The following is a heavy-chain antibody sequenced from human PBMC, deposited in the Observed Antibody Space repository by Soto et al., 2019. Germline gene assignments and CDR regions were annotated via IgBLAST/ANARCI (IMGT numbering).Heavy chain of an antibody. CDR2: ISYDGSNN. D-gene: IGHD3-22*01. V-gene: IGHV3-30-3*01. CDR1: GLTFSTST. Sequence: LRLSCAASGLTFSTSTMHWVRQAPGKGLEWVALISYDGSNNYYADSVKGRFTISRDNSKNTLYLQMTSLRAGDTAVYFCARGSQYYYDGSGPLDCWGQGTLVTVSS. J-gene: IGHJ4*02. CDR3: ARGSQYYYDGSGPLDC.